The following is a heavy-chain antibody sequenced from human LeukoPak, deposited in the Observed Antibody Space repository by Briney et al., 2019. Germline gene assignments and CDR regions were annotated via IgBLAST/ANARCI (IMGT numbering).Heavy chain of an antibody. D-gene: IGHD6-13*01. J-gene: IGHJ6*02. CDR3: ARHSSWDSTDYYYYYGMDV. V-gene: IGHV5-51*01. Sequence: GESLKISCKGSGYSFSNYFIGWVRQMPGKGLEWMGIIYPGDSDTRYSPSFQGQVTISADKSISTAYLQWSSLKASDTAMYYCARHSSWDSTDYYYYYGMDVWGQGTTVTVSS. CDR2: IYPGDSDT. CDR1: GYSFSNYF.